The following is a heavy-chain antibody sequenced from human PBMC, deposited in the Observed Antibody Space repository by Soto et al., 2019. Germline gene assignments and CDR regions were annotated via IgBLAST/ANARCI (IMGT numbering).Heavy chain of an antibody. CDR2: INSDGSST. V-gene: IGHV3-74*01. CDR3: ARDAHDSSGYYYSA. CDR1: GFTCSSDW. Sequence: GGSLRLSCAASGFTCSSDWMHWVRQAPGKGLVWVSRINSDGSSTSYADSVKGRFTISRDNAKNTLYLQMNSLRAEDTAVYYCARDAHDSSGYYYSAWGQGTLVTVSS. D-gene: IGHD3-22*01. J-gene: IGHJ5*02.